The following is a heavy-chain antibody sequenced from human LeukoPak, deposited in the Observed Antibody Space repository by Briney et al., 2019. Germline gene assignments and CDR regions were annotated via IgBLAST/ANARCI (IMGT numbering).Heavy chain of an antibody. CDR3: ARGYSYGPGDYYYMDV. Sequence: ASVKVSCKASGGTFSSYAISWVRQAPGQGLEWMGGIIPIFGTANYAQKFQGIVTITADESTGTAYMELSSLRSEDTAVYYCARGYSYGPGDYYYMDVWGKGTTVTVSS. D-gene: IGHD5-18*01. CDR2: IIPIFGTA. V-gene: IGHV1-69*13. J-gene: IGHJ6*03. CDR1: GGTFSSYA.